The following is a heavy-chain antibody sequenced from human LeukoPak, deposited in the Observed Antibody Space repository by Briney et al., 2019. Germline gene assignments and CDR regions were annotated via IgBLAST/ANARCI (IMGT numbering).Heavy chain of an antibody. D-gene: IGHD3-9*01. Sequence: SETLSLTCAVYGGSFSGYYWSWIRQPPGKGLEWIGEINHSGSTNYNPSLKSRVTISVDTSKNQFSLKLSSVTAADTAVYYCARRPLLRYFDWLLYGYFDYWGQGTLVTVSS. CDR1: GGSFSGYY. CDR3: ARRPLLRYFDWLLYGYFDY. CDR2: INHSGST. V-gene: IGHV4-34*01. J-gene: IGHJ4*02.